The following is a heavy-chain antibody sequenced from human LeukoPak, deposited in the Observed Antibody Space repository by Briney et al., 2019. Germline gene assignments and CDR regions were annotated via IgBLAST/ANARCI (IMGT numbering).Heavy chain of an antibody. Sequence: ASVKVSCKASGGTFSSYAISWVRQAPGQGLEWMGGIIPIFGTANYAQKFQGRVTITADKSTSTAYMELSSLRSEDTAVYYCASGYDFWTGPDYWGQGTLVTVSS. D-gene: IGHD3-3*01. V-gene: IGHV1-69*06. CDR1: GGTFSSYA. CDR2: IIPIFGTA. CDR3: ASGYDFWTGPDY. J-gene: IGHJ4*02.